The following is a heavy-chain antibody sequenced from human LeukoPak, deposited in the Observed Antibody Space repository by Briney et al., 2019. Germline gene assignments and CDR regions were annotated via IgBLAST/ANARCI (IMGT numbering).Heavy chain of an antibody. V-gene: IGHV3-23*01. CDR2: TSGSGGST. J-gene: IGHJ4*02. CDR3: AKGEKSTVTIYFDY. D-gene: IGHD4-17*01. CDR1: GFTFSNYA. Sequence: GGSLRVSCAASGFTFSNYAMSWVRQAPGKGLEWVSTTSGSGGSTYYADSVEGRFTISRDNSKNTLYLRMNSLRAEDTAIYYCAKGEKSTVTIYFDYWGQGTLVTVSS.